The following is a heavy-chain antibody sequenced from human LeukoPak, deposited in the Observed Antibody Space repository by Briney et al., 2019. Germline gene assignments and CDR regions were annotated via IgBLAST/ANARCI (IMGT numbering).Heavy chain of an antibody. Sequence: GGSLRLSCAASGFTASNNYMSWVRQAPGKGLEWVSVIYSGGSTYYADYVKGRFTISRDNAKNTLYLQMNSLRAEDTAVYYCATGVPGAYRIIYWGQGTLVTVSS. CDR1: GFTASNNY. J-gene: IGHJ4*02. CDR3: ATGVPGAYRIIY. D-gene: IGHD2-21*01. CDR2: IYSGGST. V-gene: IGHV3-66*01.